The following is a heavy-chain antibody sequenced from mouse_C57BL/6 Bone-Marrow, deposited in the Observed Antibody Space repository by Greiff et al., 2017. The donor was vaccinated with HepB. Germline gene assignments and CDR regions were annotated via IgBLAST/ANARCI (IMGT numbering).Heavy chain of an antibody. Sequence: QVQLQQPGAELVKPGASVKLSCKASGYTFTSYWMQWVKQRPGQGLEWIGEIDPSDSYTNYNQKFKGKATLTVDTSSSTAYMQLSSLTSEDSAVYDCAEGVYYGSSPYWYFDVWGTGTTVTVSS. CDR2: IDPSDSYT. CDR1: GYTFTSYW. D-gene: IGHD1-1*01. V-gene: IGHV1-50*01. CDR3: AEGVYYGSSPYWYFDV. J-gene: IGHJ1*03.